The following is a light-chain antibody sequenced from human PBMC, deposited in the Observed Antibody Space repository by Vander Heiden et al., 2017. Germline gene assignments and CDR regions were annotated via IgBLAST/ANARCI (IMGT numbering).Light chain of an antibody. V-gene: IGLV1-51*01. CDR3: STWDTSLSSVV. J-gene: IGLJ3*02. CDR2: DNN. Sequence: QSVLPQPPSVSASPGQQVTISCSGSSSNIGNNYVSWYQQVQGTTPKLLIYDNNKRPSGIPDRFSGSKSGTSATLGITGLQTGDEADYYCSTWDTSLSSVVFGGGTKVTVL. CDR1: SSNIGNNY.